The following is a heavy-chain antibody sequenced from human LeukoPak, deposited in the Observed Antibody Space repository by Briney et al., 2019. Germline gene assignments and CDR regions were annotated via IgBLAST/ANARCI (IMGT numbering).Heavy chain of an antibody. D-gene: IGHD3-22*01. Sequence: GASVKVSCKASGYTLTAYYIYWVRQAPGQGLEWMGRINPNSGGTDYAQNFQGRVTMTRDTSISTAYMELSRLRSDDTAVYYCARDRGYYYDSSGYYEPAYWGQGTLVTVSS. V-gene: IGHV1-2*06. CDR2: INPNSGGT. CDR3: ARDRGYYYDSSGYYEPAY. CDR1: GYTLTAYY. J-gene: IGHJ4*02.